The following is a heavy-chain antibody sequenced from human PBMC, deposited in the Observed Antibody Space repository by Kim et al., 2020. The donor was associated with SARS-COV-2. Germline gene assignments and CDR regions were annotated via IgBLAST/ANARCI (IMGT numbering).Heavy chain of an antibody. Sequence: GGSLRLSCAASGFTFSSYWMHWVRQAPGKGLVWVSRINSDGSSTSYADSVKGRFTISRDNAKNTLYLQMNSLRAEDTAVYYCARDFGVVVPAAIEVWDSHGMDVWGQGTTVTVSS. CDR1: GFTFSSYW. D-gene: IGHD2-2*01. CDR3: ARDFGVVVPAAIEVWDSHGMDV. V-gene: IGHV3-74*01. CDR2: INSDGSST. J-gene: IGHJ6*02.